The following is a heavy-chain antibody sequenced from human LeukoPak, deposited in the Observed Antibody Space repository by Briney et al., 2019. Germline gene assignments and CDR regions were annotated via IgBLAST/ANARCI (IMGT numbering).Heavy chain of an antibody. V-gene: IGHV3-7*01. CDR3: GRDPDY. Sequence: SGGSLRLSCAASGFTLSTYWMNWVRQAPGKGLEWVASIKPDGSAKYYVDSVKGRFTISKDNAKKSLYLQMNSLRVEDTAMYYCGRDPDYWGQGTLVTVSS. CDR2: IKPDGSAK. CDR1: GFTLSTYW. J-gene: IGHJ4*02.